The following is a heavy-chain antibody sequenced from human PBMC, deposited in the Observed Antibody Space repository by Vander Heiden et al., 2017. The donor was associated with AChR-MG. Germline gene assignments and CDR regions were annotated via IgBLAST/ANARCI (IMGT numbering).Heavy chain of an antibody. J-gene: IGHJ4*02. CDR3: ATRGQ. CDR2: VHGDAAT. V-gene: IGHV3-53*01. Sequence: EVQLVESGGGLIQPGGSLRLSCAASGFTASSDFMTWARQAPEKGLEWVSIVHGDAATNYANSVKGRFTISRDNSKNMLYLQMNSLRAEDTAVYYCATRGQWGQGTLVTVSS. CDR1: GFTASSDF.